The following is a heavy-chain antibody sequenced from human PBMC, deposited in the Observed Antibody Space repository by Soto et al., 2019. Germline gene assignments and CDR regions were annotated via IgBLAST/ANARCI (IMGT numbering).Heavy chain of an antibody. V-gene: IGHV4-59*01. CDR3: ARGGYRTLAWFDP. CDR1: GGSISNYY. Sequence: SEILSLTCTVAGGSISNYYWSWIRQSPGKGLEWIANIYHSGTTNYNLSLKGRVSISIDSSKNQVSLRLKSVTAADTAVYYCARGGYRTLAWFDPWGQGTLVTVS. D-gene: IGHD5-18*01. CDR2: IYHSGTT. J-gene: IGHJ5*02.